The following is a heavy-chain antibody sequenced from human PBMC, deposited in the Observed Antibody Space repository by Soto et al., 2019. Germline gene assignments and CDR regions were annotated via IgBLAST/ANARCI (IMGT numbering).Heavy chain of an antibody. CDR2: IYYSGST. Sequence: QVQLQESGPGLVKPSQTLSLTCTVSGGSISSGGYYWSWIRQHPGKGLEWIGYIYYSGSTYYNPSLKSRVTISVDTSKNQFSLKLSSVTAADTAVYYCARDQHIVVVTAIRADYYYYYGMDVWGQGTTVTVSS. V-gene: IGHV4-31*03. CDR1: GGSISSGGYY. CDR3: ARDQHIVVVTAIRADYYYYYGMDV. J-gene: IGHJ6*02. D-gene: IGHD2-21*02.